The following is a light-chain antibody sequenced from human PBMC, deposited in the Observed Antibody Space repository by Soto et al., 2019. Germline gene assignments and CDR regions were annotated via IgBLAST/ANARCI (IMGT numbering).Light chain of an antibody. CDR2: EDN. CDR1: SGSIATNY. CDR3: QSYDTSNYGGA. J-gene: IGLJ2*01. V-gene: IGLV6-57*04. Sequence: NFMLTQPHSVSESPGNTVTISCTRRSGSIATNYVQWYQQRPGSAPTTVIYEDNQRPSGVPDRFSGSIDSSSNSASLTISGLKTEYEADYYCQSYDTSNYGGAFGGWTKVTVL.